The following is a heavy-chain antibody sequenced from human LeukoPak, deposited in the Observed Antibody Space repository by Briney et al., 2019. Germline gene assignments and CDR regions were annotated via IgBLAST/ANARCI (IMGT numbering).Heavy chain of an antibody. Sequence: GGSLRLSCAASGFTFSSYEMNWVRQAPGKGLEWVSSISSSSSYIYYADSVKGRFTISRDNAKNSLYLQMNSLRAEDTAVYYCARADWDTAMIDYWGQGTLVTVSS. CDR3: ARADWDTAMIDY. CDR2: ISSSSSYI. V-gene: IGHV3-21*01. CDR1: GFTFSSYE. J-gene: IGHJ4*02. D-gene: IGHD5-18*01.